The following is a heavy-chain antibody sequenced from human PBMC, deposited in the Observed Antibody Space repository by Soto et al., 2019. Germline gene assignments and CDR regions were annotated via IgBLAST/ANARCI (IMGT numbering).Heavy chain of an antibody. CDR3: SHSRRLAQQGVANYYFRDP. V-gene: IGHV2-5*02. CDR1: GFSLSTSGLG. CDR2: IFCDDDK. Sequence: SGPTLVNPTPTLTLTCTFSGFSLSTSGLGVGWIRQSPGKALEWLALIFCDDDKRHSPSLKSRVTITKDTSRNQVALTMAKREPVATATYFCSHSRRLAQQGVANYYFRDPWGQGTLVTVSS. D-gene: IGHD3-3*01. J-gene: IGHJ5*02.